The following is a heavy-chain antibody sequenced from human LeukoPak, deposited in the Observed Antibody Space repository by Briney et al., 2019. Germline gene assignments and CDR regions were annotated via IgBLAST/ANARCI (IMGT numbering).Heavy chain of an antibody. CDR2: INHDGSNT. V-gene: IGHV3-74*01. CDR3: AKDRNWQQLAVFDY. Sequence: GGSLRLSCAASGFTFSTSWMHWVRQAPGKGLVWVSRINHDGSNTIYADSVKGRFTISRDNSKNTLYLQMNSLRAKDTAVYYCAKDRNWQQLAVFDYWGQGTLVTVSS. D-gene: IGHD6-13*01. J-gene: IGHJ4*02. CDR1: GFTFSTSW.